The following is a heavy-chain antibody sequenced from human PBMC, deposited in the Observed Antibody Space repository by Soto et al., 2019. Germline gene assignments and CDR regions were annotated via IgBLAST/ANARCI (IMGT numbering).Heavy chain of an antibody. V-gene: IGHV1-46*01. CDR3: AGGSGYDNLDY. D-gene: IGHD5-12*01. J-gene: IGHJ4*02. Sequence: ASVKVSCMAPGYTFTNYYMQGVRQAPGQGLEWMGLINPHGGNTIYAQNFKGRVNMTRDTSTSTVYMELSSLRSDDTAVYYCAGGSGYDNLDYWGQGTLVTVSS. CDR2: INPHGGNT. CDR1: GYTFTNYY.